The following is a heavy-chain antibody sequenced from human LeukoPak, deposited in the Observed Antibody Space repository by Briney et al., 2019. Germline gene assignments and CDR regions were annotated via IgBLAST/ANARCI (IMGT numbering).Heavy chain of an antibody. CDR1: GFTFSNYA. CDR2: VSHDGIQT. Sequence: PGGPLRLSCAASGFTFSNYAMHWVRQGLVKGLESMAVVSHDGIQTYYADSVKGRFTISRDNSKSTLFLQMNSLRAEDTAVYYCARQTRLWFGESKSEFDYWGQGTLVTVSS. J-gene: IGHJ4*02. V-gene: IGHV3-30-3*01. D-gene: IGHD3-10*01. CDR3: ARQTRLWFGESKSEFDY.